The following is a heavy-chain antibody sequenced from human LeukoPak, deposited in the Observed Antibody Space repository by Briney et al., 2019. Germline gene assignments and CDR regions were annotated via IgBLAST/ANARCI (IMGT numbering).Heavy chain of an antibody. CDR3: AKDSSGVPAAIWSFDY. CDR1: GFTFDDYA. Sequence: GGSLRLSCTASGFTFDDYAMPWVRRAPGKGLEWVSGISWNSGSIGYADSVKGRFTISRDNAKNSLYLQMNSLRAEDTALYYCAKDSSGVPAAIWSFDYWGQGTLVTVSS. CDR2: ISWNSGSI. D-gene: IGHD2-2*02. V-gene: IGHV3-9*01. J-gene: IGHJ4*02.